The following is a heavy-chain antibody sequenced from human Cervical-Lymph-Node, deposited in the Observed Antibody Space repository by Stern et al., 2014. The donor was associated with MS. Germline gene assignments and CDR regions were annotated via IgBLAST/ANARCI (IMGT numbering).Heavy chain of an antibody. J-gene: IGHJ4*02. D-gene: IGHD5-24*01. CDR1: GGTFSSYT. V-gene: IGHV1-69*01. CDR2: IIPVFGTP. Sequence: VQLVQSGAELRRPGSSVKVSCKASGGTFSSYTISWVRQAPGQGLEWMGGIIPVFGTPKYAQKFQGRVTITADEATSTVYMELNSLRAEDTAMYYCARPSDAYNVDYWGQGTLVTVSS. CDR3: ARPSDAYNVDY.